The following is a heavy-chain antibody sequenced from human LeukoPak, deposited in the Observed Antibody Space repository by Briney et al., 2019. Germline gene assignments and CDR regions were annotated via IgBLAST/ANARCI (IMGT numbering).Heavy chain of an antibody. CDR2: INHSGST. Sequence: SETLSLTCAVYGGSFSGYYWSWIRQPPGKGLEWIGEINHSGSTNYNPSLKSRVTISVDTSKNQFSLKLSSVTAADTAVYYCAVLFYAVDYWGQGTLVTDSS. CDR1: GGSFSGYY. D-gene: IGHD3-16*01. J-gene: IGHJ4*02. V-gene: IGHV4-34*01. CDR3: AVLFYAVDY.